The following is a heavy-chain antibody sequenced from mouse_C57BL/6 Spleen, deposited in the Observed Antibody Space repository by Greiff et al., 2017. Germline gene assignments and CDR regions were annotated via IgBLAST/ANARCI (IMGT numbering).Heavy chain of an antibody. CDR2: ISSGSSTI. D-gene: IGHD2-5*01. CDR3: ANSNYEAWFAY. Sequence: EVQLVESGGGLVKPGGSLKLSCAASGFTFSDYGMHWVRQAPEKGLEWVAYISSGSSTIYYADTVKGRFTFSRDNDKNTLFLQMTSLRSEDTAMYYYANSNYEAWFAYWGQGTLVTVSA. CDR1: GFTFSDYG. J-gene: IGHJ3*01. V-gene: IGHV5-17*01.